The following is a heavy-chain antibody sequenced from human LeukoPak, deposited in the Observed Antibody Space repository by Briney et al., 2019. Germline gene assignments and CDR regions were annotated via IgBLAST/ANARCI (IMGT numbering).Heavy chain of an antibody. D-gene: IGHD2-21*01. Sequence: ASVKVSCKASGYTFTRYYMHWVRQAPGQGLEWMAIINPSGGSTTYAQKFQGGVTMTRDTSTSTVYMELSSLRSEDTAVYYCARGFCGGNCYLIDYWGQGTLVTVSS. CDR2: INPSGGST. J-gene: IGHJ4*02. CDR1: GYTFTRYY. CDR3: ARGFCGGNCYLIDY. V-gene: IGHV1-46*01.